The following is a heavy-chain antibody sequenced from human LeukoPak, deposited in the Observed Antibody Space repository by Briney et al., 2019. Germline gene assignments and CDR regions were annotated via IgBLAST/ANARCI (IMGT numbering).Heavy chain of an antibody. V-gene: IGHV4-31*03. CDR1: GGSISSGGYY. CDR3: AREKSYGDYCFDY. Sequence: PSETLSLTCTVSGGSISSGGYYWSWIRQHPGKGLEWIGYIYYSRSTYYNPSLKSRVTISVDTSKNQFSLKLSSVTAADTAVYYCAREKSYGDYCFDYWGQGTLVTVSS. D-gene: IGHD4-17*01. CDR2: IYYSRST. J-gene: IGHJ4*02.